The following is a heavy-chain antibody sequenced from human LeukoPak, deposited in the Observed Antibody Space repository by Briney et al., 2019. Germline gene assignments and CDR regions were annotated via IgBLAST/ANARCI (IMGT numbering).Heavy chain of an antibody. J-gene: IGHJ4*02. CDR2: INHSGST. D-gene: IGHD3-16*02. CDR1: GGSFSGYY. Sequence: PSETLSLTCAVYGGSFSGYYWSWIRQPPGKGLEWIGEINHSGSTNYNPSLKSRVTISVDTSKNQFSLKLSSVTAADTAVYYCARHALARLGELSLAVDYWGQGTLVTVSS. V-gene: IGHV4-34*01. CDR3: ARHALARLGELSLAVDY.